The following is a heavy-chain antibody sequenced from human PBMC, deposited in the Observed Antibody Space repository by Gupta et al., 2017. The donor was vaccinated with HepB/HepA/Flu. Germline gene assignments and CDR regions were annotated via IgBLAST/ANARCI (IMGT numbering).Heavy chain of an antibody. J-gene: IGHJ5*02. CDR3: ASVTYDILTGPNWFDP. D-gene: IGHD3-9*01. Sequence: SRVTISVDTSKNQFSLKLSSVTAADTAVYYCASVTYDILTGPNWFDPWGQGTLVTVSS. V-gene: IGHV4-31*02.